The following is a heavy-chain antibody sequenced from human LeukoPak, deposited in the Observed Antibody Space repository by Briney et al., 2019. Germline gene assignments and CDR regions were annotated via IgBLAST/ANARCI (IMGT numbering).Heavy chain of an antibody. J-gene: IGHJ6*03. D-gene: IGHD1-26*01. Sequence: ASVKVSCKASGYTFTSYDINWVRQATGQGLEWMGWMYPNSGNTGYAQKFQGRVTITRNTSISTAYMELSSLRSEDTAVYYCARGIVGAHSNYYYYYYMDVWGKGTTVTVSS. CDR1: GYTFTSYD. CDR3: ARGIVGAHSNYYYYYYMDV. CDR2: MYPNSGNT. V-gene: IGHV1-8*03.